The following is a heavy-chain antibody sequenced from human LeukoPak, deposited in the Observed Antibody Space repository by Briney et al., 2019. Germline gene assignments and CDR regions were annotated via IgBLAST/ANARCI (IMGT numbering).Heavy chain of an antibody. D-gene: IGHD6-19*01. CDR2: INPNSGGT. CDR1: GYTFTGYY. J-gene: IGHJ4*02. Sequence: ASVKVSCKXSGYTFTGYYMHWVRQAPGQGLEWMGWINPNSGGTNYSQKFQGRVTMTRDTSISTAYMELSRLRSDDTAVYYCARGGRSSGWYYFDYWGQGTLVTVSS. V-gene: IGHV1-2*02. CDR3: ARGGRSSGWYYFDY.